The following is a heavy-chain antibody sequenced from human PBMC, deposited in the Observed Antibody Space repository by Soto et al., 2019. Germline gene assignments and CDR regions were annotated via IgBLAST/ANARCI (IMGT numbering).Heavy chain of an antibody. D-gene: IGHD3-10*01. CDR3: AKVQDRPGGSGSYYKPGQRDDDYYYYYGMEV. V-gene: IGHV3-23*01. J-gene: IGHJ6*04. Sequence: RGSLRLSCAASGFTFSSYAMSWVRQGPGKGLEWVSAISVSGGITYYADSVKGRFTISRDNSKNTLYLQMNSLRAEDTAVYYCAKVQDRPGGSGSYYKPGQRDDDYYYYYGMEVWSKGNTVNVS. CDR1: GFTFSSYA. CDR2: ISVSGGIT.